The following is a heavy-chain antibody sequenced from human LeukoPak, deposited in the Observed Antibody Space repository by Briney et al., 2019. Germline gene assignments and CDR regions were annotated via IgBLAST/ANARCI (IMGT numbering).Heavy chain of an antibody. CDR1: GGSISSGGYY. V-gene: IGHV4-31*03. CDR2: IYYSGCT. Sequence: SQTLSLTCTVSGGSISSGGYYWSWIRQHPGKGLEWIGYIYYSGCTYYNPSLKSRVTISVDTSKNQFSLKLSSVTAADTAVYYCARDRSGAISDAFDIWGQGTMVTVSS. D-gene: IGHD2-15*01. CDR3: ARDRSGAISDAFDI. J-gene: IGHJ3*02.